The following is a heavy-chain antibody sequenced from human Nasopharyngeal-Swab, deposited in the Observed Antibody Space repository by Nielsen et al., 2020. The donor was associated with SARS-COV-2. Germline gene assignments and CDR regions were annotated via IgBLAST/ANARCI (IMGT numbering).Heavy chain of an antibody. J-gene: IGHJ4*02. CDR1: GFTFDDYA. D-gene: IGHD3-22*01. V-gene: IGHV3-9*01. Sequence: GGSRRLSWAASGFTFDDYAMHWGRQAPGKGLEWVSGISWNSGSIGYADSVKGRFTISRDNAKNSLYLQMNSLRAEDTALYYCANLYYYDSSGYPGGDYWGQGTLVTVSS. CDR3: ANLYYYDSSGYPGGDY. CDR2: ISWNSGSI.